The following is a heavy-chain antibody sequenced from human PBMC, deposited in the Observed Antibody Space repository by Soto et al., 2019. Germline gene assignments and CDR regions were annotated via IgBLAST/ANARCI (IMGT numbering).Heavy chain of an antibody. CDR3: ARLRITTKPYYYYGMDV. J-gene: IGHJ6*02. Sequence: ASETLSLTCTVSGGSISSYYWSWIRQPPGKGLEWIGYIYYSGSTNYNPSLKSRVTISVDTSKNQFSLKLSSVTAADTAVYYCARLRITTKPYYYYGMDVWGQGTTVTVSS. CDR1: GGSISSYY. CDR2: IYYSGST. D-gene: IGHD3-10*01. V-gene: IGHV4-59*01.